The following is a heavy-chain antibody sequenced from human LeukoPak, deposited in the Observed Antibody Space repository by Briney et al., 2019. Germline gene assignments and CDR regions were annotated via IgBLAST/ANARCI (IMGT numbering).Heavy chain of an antibody. Sequence: ASVKLSCKASGYTFTSYGISWVRQAPGQGLEWRVWISAYNGNTNYAQKLQGRVTMTTDTSTSTAYMELRSLRSDDTAVYYCARDQRYSRIYYSESDAFDIWGQGTLVTVSS. CDR3: ARDQRYSRIYYSESDAFDI. CDR2: ISAYNGNT. J-gene: IGHJ3*02. CDR1: GYTFTSYG. D-gene: IGHD1-26*01. V-gene: IGHV1-18*01.